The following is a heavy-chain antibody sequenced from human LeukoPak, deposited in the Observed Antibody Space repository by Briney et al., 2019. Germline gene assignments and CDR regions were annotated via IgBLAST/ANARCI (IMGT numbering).Heavy chain of an antibody. CDR1: GGPFNNFY. V-gene: IGHV4-4*07. CDR2: IYTTGST. J-gene: IGHJ6*03. D-gene: IGHD6-19*01. CDR3: ARGYSSGWYYVDA. Sequence: SETLSLTCTVSGGPFNNFYWSWLRQSAGKGLEWIGRIYTTGSTNYNPSLKSRVTMSVDTSKNQFSLRLSSVTAAATAVYYCARGYSSGWYYVDAWGTGTTVTVSS.